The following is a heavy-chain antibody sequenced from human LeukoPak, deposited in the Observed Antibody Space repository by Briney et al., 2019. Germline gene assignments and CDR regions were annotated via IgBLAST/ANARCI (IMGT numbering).Heavy chain of an antibody. V-gene: IGHV5-51*01. CDR3: ARHTDGNDSDAFDI. D-gene: IGHD2-8*02. Sequence: GESLKISCKGFGYSFTNYWIGWVRQMPGKGLEWMGIIYPDYSETTYSPSFQGQVTMSVDKSVNTAYLQWNSLRASDTAMYYCARHTDGNDSDAFDIWGQGTMVAVSS. CDR1: GYSFTNYW. CDR2: IYPDYSET. J-gene: IGHJ3*02.